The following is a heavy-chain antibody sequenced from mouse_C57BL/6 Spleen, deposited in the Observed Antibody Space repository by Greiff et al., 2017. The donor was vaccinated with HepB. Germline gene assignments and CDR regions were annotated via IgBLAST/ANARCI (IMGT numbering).Heavy chain of an antibody. CDR3: ARLLTTVVATGFDY. V-gene: IGHV7-3*01. CDR1: GFTFTDYY. J-gene: IGHJ2*01. CDR2: IRNKANGYTT. Sequence: EVKVVESGGGLVQPGGSLSLSCAASGFTFTDYYMSWVRQPQGKALEWLGFIRNKANGYTTEYSASVKGRFTISRDNSQSILYLQMNALRAEDSATYYCARLLTTVVATGFDYWGQGPTLTVSS. D-gene: IGHD1-1*01.